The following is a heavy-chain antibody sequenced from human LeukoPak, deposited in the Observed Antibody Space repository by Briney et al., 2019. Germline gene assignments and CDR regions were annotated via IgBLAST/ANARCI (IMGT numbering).Heavy chain of an antibody. Sequence: SETLSLTCTVSGDSVSGYYWDWIRQPPGKGLEWIAYISDIGSINYNPSLKSRVTISLDTSKNQFSLKLSSVTAADTAVYYCAGHHPRNTVDFWGQGTLVTVSS. CDR3: AGHHPRNTVDF. D-gene: IGHD2/OR15-2a*01. CDR1: GDSVSGYY. CDR2: ISDIGSI. J-gene: IGHJ4*02. V-gene: IGHV4-59*08.